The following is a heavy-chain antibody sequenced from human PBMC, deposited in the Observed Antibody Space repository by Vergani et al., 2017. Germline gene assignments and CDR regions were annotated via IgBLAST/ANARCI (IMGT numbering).Heavy chain of an antibody. D-gene: IGHD3-22*01. CDR1: GYSFTSYW. V-gene: IGHV5-10-1*01. CDR2: IDPSDSYT. J-gene: IGHJ3*02. Sequence: EVQLVQSGAEVKKPGESLKISCKGSGYSFTSYWISWVRQMPGKGLEWMGRIDPSDSYTNYSPSFQGHVTISAYKSISTAYLQWSSLKASDTAMYYCARLAPYYYDSSGYYAFDIWGQGTMVTVSS. CDR3: ARLAPYYYDSSGYYAFDI.